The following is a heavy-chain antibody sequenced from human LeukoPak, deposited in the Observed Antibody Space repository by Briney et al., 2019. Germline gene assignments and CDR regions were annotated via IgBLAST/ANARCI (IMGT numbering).Heavy chain of an antibody. Sequence: ASVKVSCKASGYTFTSYPMNWVRQAPGQGLEWMGWINTNTGNPTYAQGFTGRFVFSLGTSVRTAYLQISSLKAEDTAVYYCARWSCSGGSCYLSHSDYWGQGTLVTVSS. V-gene: IGHV7-4-1*02. CDR3: ARWSCSGGSCYLSHSDY. J-gene: IGHJ4*02. CDR2: INTNTGNP. D-gene: IGHD2-15*01. CDR1: GYTFTSYP.